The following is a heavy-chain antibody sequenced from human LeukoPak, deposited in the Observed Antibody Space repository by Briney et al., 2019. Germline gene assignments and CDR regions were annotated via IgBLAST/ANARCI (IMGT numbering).Heavy chain of an antibody. J-gene: IGHJ6*04. CDR1: GGSISSYY. CDR2: INHSGST. V-gene: IGHV4-34*01. Sequence: KPSETLSLTCTVSGGSISSYYWSWIRQPPGKGLEWIGEINHSGSTNYNLSLKSRVTISVDTSKNQFSLKLSSVTAADTAVYYCASGYYGLDVWGKGTTVTVSS. CDR3: ASGYYGLDV.